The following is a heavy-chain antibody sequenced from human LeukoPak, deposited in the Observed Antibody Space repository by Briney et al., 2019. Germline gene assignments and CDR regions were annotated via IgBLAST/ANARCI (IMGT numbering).Heavy chain of an antibody. CDR2: FNAYNGKT. Sequence: ASVKVSCKASGYSFTSYAINWLRQPPGQGLEGLGGFNAYNGKTEYAQEVQGRVTMTTDASTSTAHMELVSLTSDDTAVYYCARDPLRSTWSTYNNAMDVWGQGTTVTVS. CDR1: GYSFTSYA. CDR3: ARDPLRSTWSTYNNAMDV. V-gene: IGHV1-18*04. D-gene: IGHD6-13*01. J-gene: IGHJ6*02.